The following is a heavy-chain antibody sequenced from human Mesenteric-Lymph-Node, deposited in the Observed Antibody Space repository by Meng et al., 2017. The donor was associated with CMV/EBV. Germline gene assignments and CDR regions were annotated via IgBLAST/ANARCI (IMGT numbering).Heavy chain of an antibody. Sequence: GESLKISCAASGFTFGGYVMHWVRQAPGKGLEWVAVISYDGSNKDYADSVKGRFTISRDNSMNTLYLQMNSLGAEDTAVYYCARGGCSGGYCSNDYWGQGTLVTVSS. D-gene: IGHD2-15*01. CDR3: ARGGCSGGYCSNDY. V-gene: IGHV3-30*04. CDR2: ISYDGSNK. J-gene: IGHJ4*02. CDR1: GFTFGGYV.